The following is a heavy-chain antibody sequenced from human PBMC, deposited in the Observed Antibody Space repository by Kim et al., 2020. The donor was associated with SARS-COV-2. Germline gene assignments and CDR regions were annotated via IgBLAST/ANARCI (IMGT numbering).Heavy chain of an antibody. CDR2: ISGSGSST. Sequence: GGSLRLSCAASGFTFSSYAMSWVRQAPGKGLEWVSGISGSGSSTDDADSGKGRFTISRDNSKNTLYLQMNSLRAEDTAVYYCAKDAEPRGLIISHFDYWGQGTLVTVSS. CDR1: GFTFSSYA. CDR3: AKDAEPRGLIISHFDY. J-gene: IGHJ4*02. D-gene: IGHD3-10*01. V-gene: IGHV3-23*01.